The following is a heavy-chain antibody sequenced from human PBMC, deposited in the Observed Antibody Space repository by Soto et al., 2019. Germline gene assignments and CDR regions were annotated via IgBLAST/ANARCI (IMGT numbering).Heavy chain of an antibody. CDR2: INHSGST. CDR1: GGSFSGYY. CDR3: AGGSPGDFGVVSFSFDP. J-gene: IGHJ5*02. D-gene: IGHD3-3*01. Sequence: QVQLQQWGAGLLKPSETLSLTCAVYGGSFSGYYWSWIRQPPGKGLEWIGEINHSGSTNYNPSLKSRVTISVDTSKNQFSLKLSSVTAADTAVYYCAGGSPGDFGVVSFSFDPWGQGTLVTVSS. V-gene: IGHV4-34*01.